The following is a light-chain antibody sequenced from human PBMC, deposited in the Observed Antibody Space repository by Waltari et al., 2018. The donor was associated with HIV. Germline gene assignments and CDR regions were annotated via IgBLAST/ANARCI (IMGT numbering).Light chain of an antibody. CDR2: GAP. J-gene: IGKJ1*01. V-gene: IGKV3-20*01. Sequence: EIVLTQSPGTLSLSPGERATLSCRASQSVSSSYLAWYQQKSGQAPRLLIYGAPSRATGIPDRFSGSGSGTEFTLTIARLEPEDFAVYYCQQSETFGQGTRVEIK. CDR1: QSVSSSY. CDR3: QQSET.